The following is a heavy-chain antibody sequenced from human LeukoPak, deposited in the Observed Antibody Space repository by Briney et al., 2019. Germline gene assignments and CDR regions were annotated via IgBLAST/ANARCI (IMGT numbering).Heavy chain of an antibody. CDR1: GGTFSSYA. Sequence: SVKVSCNASGGTFSSYAISWVRQAPGQGLEWLGGIIPIFGTANYAQKFQGRVTITADESTSTAYMELSSLRSEDTAVYYCASTVVRGVILSYYYMDVWGKGTTVTVSS. J-gene: IGHJ6*03. D-gene: IGHD3-10*01. V-gene: IGHV1-69*13. CDR2: IIPIFGTA. CDR3: ASTVVRGVILSYYYMDV.